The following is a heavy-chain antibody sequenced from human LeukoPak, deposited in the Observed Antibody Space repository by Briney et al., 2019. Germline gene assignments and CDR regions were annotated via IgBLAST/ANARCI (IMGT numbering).Heavy chain of an antibody. D-gene: IGHD6-13*01. CDR2: INRSGST. CDR1: GGSFSGYY. CDR3: ARKGIAAAGTYNWFDH. J-gene: IGHJ5*02. Sequence: SETLPLTCAVYGGSFSGYYWSWIRQPPGKGLEWIGEINRSGSTNYNPSLKSRVTISVDTSKNQFSLKLSSVTAADTAVYYCARKGIAAAGTYNWFDHWGQGTLVTVSS. V-gene: IGHV4-34*01.